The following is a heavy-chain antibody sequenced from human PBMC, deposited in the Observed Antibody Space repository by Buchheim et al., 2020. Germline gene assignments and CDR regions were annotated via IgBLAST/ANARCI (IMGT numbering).Heavy chain of an antibody. V-gene: IGHV3-15*01. D-gene: IGHD2-21*02. CDR3: VTGAYWAGDCYSGRFDY. Sequence: APGKGLEWIGRIKIKIDGGTTDYAAPVKGRFTISRDDSRDTLYLQMNTLKSEDTGVYYCVTGAYWAGDCYSGRFDYWGQGTL. CDR2: IKIKIDGGTT. J-gene: IGHJ4*02.